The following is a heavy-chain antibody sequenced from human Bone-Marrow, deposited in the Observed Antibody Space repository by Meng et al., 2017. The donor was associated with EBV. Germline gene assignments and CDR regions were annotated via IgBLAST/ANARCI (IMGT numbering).Heavy chain of an antibody. V-gene: IGHV4-39*07. CDR2: FYSVTTT. Sequence: LQDPAPALGKPSGHPSLISTVSRDSITTPNYYWGWIRQPPGKGLEWIGTFYSVTTTFYNPSLRSRLAISVDTSKNQFSLRLTSLTAADTAVYYCVRGYDYGDYVDYWGQGTLVTVSS. J-gene: IGHJ4*02. CDR1: RDSITTPNYY. D-gene: IGHD4-17*01. CDR3: VRGYDYGDYVDY.